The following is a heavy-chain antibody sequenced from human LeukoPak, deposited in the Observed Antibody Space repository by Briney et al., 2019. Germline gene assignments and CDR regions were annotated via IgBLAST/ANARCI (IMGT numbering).Heavy chain of an antibody. Sequence: SETLSLTCAVYGGSFSGYYWSWIRQPPGKGLEWIWEINHSGSTNYNPSLKSRVTISVDTSKNQFSLKLSSVTAADTAVYYCASDNTAMFDWGQGTLVTVSS. CDR3: ASDNTAMFD. D-gene: IGHD5-18*01. CDR1: GGSFSGYY. V-gene: IGHV4-34*01. J-gene: IGHJ4*02. CDR2: INHSGST.